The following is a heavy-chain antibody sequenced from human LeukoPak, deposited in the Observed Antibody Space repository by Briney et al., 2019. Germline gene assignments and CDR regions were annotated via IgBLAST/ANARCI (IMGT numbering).Heavy chain of an antibody. CDR1: GGSISSYY. CDR3: ARTFYCSGGTCPNYYYYYYMDV. Sequence: SETLSLTCTVSGGSISSYYWSWIRQPAGKGLEWIGRIYTSGSTNYNPSLKSRVTMSVDTSKNQFSLKLSSVTAADTAVYYCARTFYCSGGTCPNYYYYYYMDVWGKGTTVTVSS. V-gene: IGHV4-4*07. CDR2: IYTSGST. J-gene: IGHJ6*03. D-gene: IGHD2-15*01.